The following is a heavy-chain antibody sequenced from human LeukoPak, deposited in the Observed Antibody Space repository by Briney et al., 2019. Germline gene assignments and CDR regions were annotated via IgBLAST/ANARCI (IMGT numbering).Heavy chain of an antibody. J-gene: IGHJ4*02. CDR3: ASTKHSSSWPPFDY. Sequence: SETLSLTCAVYGGSFSGYYWSWIRQPPGKGLEWIGEINHSGSTNYNPSLKSRVTISVDTSKNQFSLKLSSVTAADTAVYYCASTKHSSSWPPFDYWGQGTLATVSS. CDR1: GGSFSGYY. CDR2: INHSGST. V-gene: IGHV4-34*01. D-gene: IGHD6-13*01.